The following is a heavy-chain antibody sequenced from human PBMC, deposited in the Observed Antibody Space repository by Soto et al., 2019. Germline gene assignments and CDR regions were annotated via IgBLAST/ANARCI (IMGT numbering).Heavy chain of an antibody. CDR3: ARAPGDYFDY. J-gene: IGHJ4*02. Sequence: QVQLQESGPGLVKPSQTLSLTCTVSGGSISSGGYYWSWIRQHPGKGLEWIGYIFYSGSTYYNPSLKSRVARSVDTSKNQFSLKLSSVTAADTPVYYCARAPGDYFDYWGQGTLVTVSS. CDR1: GGSISSGGYY. CDR2: IFYSGST. V-gene: IGHV4-31*03.